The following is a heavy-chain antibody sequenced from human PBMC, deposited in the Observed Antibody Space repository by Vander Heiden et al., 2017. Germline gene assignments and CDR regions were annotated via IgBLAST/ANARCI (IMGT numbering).Heavy chain of an antibody. CDR2: RWYDGSNK. CDR1: GFTFSSYG. CDR3: ARDRVKNYYYGMDV. D-gene: IGHD2-21*01. Sequence: QVQLVESGGGVVQPGRSLRPPCAASGFTFSSYGLHWVRQAPGKGLEWVAVRWYDGSNKYYADSVKGRFTISRDNSKNTLYLQMNSLRAEDTAVYYCARDRVKNYYYGMDVWGQGTTVTVSS. J-gene: IGHJ6*02. V-gene: IGHV3-33*01.